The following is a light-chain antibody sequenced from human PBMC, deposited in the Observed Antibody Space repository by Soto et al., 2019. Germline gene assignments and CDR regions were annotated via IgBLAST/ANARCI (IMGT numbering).Light chain of an antibody. V-gene: IGKV3-20*01. CDR3: QQFGSSPRYT. CDR2: EAS. Sequence: EILLTQSPGTLSLSPGERATLSCRTSQSVGSTYLAWYQQKPGQAPRLLIYEASRRATGIPDRFSGSGSGTDFTLTISSLEPEDFAVYYCQQFGSSPRYTFGQGTKLEI. CDR1: QSVGSTY. J-gene: IGKJ2*01.